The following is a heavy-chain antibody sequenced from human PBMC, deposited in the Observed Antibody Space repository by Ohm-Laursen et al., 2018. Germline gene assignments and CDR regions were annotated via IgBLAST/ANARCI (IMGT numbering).Heavy chain of an antibody. V-gene: IGHV4-4*07. J-gene: IGHJ4*02. Sequence: SDTLSLTCIISGGAISSYYWSWIRQPAGKGLEWIGRINISGTNYNPSLKSRVTMSVDTSKNKFSLNLSSVTAADTAVYYCAGRGYWGQGTLVTVSS. D-gene: IGHD1-26*01. CDR1: GGAISSYY. CDR3: AGRGY. CDR2: INISGT.